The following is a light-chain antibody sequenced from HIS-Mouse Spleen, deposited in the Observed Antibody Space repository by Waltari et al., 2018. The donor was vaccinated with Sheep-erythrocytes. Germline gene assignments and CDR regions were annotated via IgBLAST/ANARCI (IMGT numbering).Light chain of an antibody. CDR2: DVS. CDR3: CSYAGSYNHV. V-gene: IGLV2-11*01. J-gene: IGLJ1*01. Sequence: QSSLTQPRSVSGSPGQSVTSSGTGTSSDGGGYTYVSWYHQPPGKAPKLMTYDVSKRPSGVPDRFSGSKSGNTASLTISGLQAEDEADYYCCSYAGSYNHVFATGTKVTVL. CDR1: SSDGGGYTY.